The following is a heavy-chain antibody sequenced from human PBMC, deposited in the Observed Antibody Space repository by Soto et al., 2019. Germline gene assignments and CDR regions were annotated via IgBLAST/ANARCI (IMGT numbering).Heavy chain of an antibody. CDR1: GFTFSSYA. CDR3: AKAFLRGYSYGFLGY. V-gene: IGHV3-23*01. Sequence: GSLRLSCAASGFTFSSYAMRWVRQAPGKGLEWVSAISGSGGSTYYADSVKGRFTISRDNSKNTLYLQMNSLRAEDTAVYYCAKAFLRGYSYGFLGYWGQGTLVTVSS. CDR2: ISGSGGST. J-gene: IGHJ4*02. D-gene: IGHD5-18*01.